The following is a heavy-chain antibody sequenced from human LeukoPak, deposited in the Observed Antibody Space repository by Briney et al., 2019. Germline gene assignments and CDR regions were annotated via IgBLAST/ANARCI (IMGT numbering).Heavy chain of an antibody. CDR2: ISYSGST. V-gene: IGHV4-59*01. Sequence: SETLSLTCTVSGGSISSYYWSWIRQPPGKGLEWIGYISYSGSTNYNPSLKSRVTISVDTSKNQFSLKLSSVTAADTAVYYCARSPGLIQLWYYFDYWGQGTLVTVSS. CDR1: GGSISSYY. D-gene: IGHD5-18*01. J-gene: IGHJ4*02. CDR3: ARSPGLIQLWYYFDY.